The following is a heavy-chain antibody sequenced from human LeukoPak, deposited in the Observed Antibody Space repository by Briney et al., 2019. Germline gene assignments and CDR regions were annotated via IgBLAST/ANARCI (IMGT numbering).Heavy chain of an antibody. CDR2: INSDGSST. D-gene: IGHD5-18*01. CDR1: GFTFSSYW. Sequence: GGSLRLYCSASGFTFSSYWMHWGRQAPGKGLVWVSRINSDGSSTSYADSVKGRFAISRDNAKNTLYLQMNSLTTDDTAVYYCARGDSGYSYGRLGYWGQGTLVTVSS. CDR3: ARGDSGYSYGRLGY. J-gene: IGHJ4*02. V-gene: IGHV3-74*01.